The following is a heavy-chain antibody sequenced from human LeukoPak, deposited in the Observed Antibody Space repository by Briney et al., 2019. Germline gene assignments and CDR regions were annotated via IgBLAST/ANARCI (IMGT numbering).Heavy chain of an antibody. D-gene: IGHD2-2*01. CDR3: ARDKTDIVVVPAASTYYYYGMDV. J-gene: IGHJ6*02. CDR1: GGTFSSYA. Sequence: SVKVSCTASGGTFSSYAISWVRQAPGQGLEWMGGIIPIFGTANYAQKFQGRVTITADESTSTAYMELSSLRSEDTAVYYCARDKTDIVVVPAASTYYYYGMDVWGQGTTVTVSS. CDR2: IIPIFGTA. V-gene: IGHV1-69*01.